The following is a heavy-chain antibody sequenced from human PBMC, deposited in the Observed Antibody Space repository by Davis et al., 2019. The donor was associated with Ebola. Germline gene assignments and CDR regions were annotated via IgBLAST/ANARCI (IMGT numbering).Heavy chain of an antibody. Sequence: GESLKISCAASGFTFSSYAMSWVRQAPGNGLEWVSAISGSGGSTYYADSVKGRFTISRDNSKNTLYLQMNSLRVEDTAIYYCAKDTSNVWFDVWGQGTMVTVSS. CDR3: AKDTSNVWFDV. J-gene: IGHJ3*01. CDR2: ISGSGGST. D-gene: IGHD6-19*01. CDR1: GFTFSSYA. V-gene: IGHV3-23*01.